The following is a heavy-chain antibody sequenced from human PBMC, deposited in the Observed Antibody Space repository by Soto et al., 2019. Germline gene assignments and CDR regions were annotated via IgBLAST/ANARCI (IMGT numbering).Heavy chain of an antibody. D-gene: IGHD1-7*01. CDR2: IDPSDSQT. CDR1: GYSFAGYW. CDR3: ARLTGTTGRYNWFDP. J-gene: IGHJ5*02. Sequence: GVSLKISCKGSGYSFAGYWITWVRQKPGKGLEWMGRIDPSDSQTYYSPSFQGHVTISADKSISTAYLQWSSLKASDTAMYYCARLTGTTGRYNWFDPWGQGSLVTVSS. V-gene: IGHV5-10-1*01.